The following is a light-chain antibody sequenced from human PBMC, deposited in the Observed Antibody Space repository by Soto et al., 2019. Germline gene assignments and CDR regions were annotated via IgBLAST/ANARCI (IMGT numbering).Light chain of an antibody. Sequence: DIQMTQSPSSLSASVGDRVTITCRASQSISSYLNWYQQKPGKAPKLLIYAASSLQSGVPSRFSGSGSGTDFTLTISSLLPEDFATYYCQQSNSTRWTFGQGTKVEIK. CDR2: AAS. CDR1: QSISSY. J-gene: IGKJ1*01. CDR3: QQSNSTRWT. V-gene: IGKV1-39*01.